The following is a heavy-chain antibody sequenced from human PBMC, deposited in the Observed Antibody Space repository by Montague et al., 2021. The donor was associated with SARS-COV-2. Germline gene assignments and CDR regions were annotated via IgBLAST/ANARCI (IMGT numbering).Heavy chain of an antibody. CDR2: IFWDDEK. J-gene: IGHJ4*02. CDR1: GFSLSTGGVG. Sequence: PALVKPTQTLTLTCSFSGFSLSTGGVGVDWTRQSPGKGLEWLGVIFWDDEKRYNPTLKTRLTISKGTSQNQVVITLTDMGPADTATYFCAHQYYDYVWGSYRPDYFDYWGQGTLVTVSS. D-gene: IGHD3-16*02. V-gene: IGHV2-5*02. CDR3: AHQYYDYVWGSYRPDYFDY.